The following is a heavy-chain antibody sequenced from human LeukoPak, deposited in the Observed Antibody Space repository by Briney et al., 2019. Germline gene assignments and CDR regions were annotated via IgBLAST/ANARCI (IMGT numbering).Heavy chain of an antibody. D-gene: IGHD3-10*01. CDR3: ARDPFYRIYGYLDY. J-gene: IGHJ4*02. Sequence: PGGSLRLSCAASEFTFSAYVMNWVCQAPGKGLEWVALISKDGGDEHYADSVKGRFTISRDNYKNTLYLQMNTLRPEDTAVYYCARDPFYRIYGYLDYWGQGTMVTVSS. V-gene: IGHV3-30-3*01. CDR1: EFTFSAYV. CDR2: ISKDGGDE.